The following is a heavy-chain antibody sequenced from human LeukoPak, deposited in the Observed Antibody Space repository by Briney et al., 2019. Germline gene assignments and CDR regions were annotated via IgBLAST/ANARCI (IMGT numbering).Heavy chain of an antibody. V-gene: IGHV3-30*18. CDR1: GFTFSSYG. CDR2: ILYEGSNK. CDR3: AKGDKEWLRSPIDY. Sequence: PGGSLRLSCAASGFTFSSYGMHWVRQAPGEGLEWVAVILYEGSNKYYADSVKGRFTISRDNSKNTLYLQMNSLRAEDTAVYYCAKGDKEWLRSPIDYWGQGTLVTVSS. J-gene: IGHJ4*02. D-gene: IGHD5-12*01.